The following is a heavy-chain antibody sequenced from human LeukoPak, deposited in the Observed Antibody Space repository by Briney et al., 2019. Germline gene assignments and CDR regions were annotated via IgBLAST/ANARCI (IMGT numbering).Heavy chain of an antibody. Sequence: SVKVSCKASGGTFSSYTISWVRQAPGQGLEWMGRIIPILGIANYAQKFQGRVTITADKSTSTAYMELSSLRSEDTAVYYCARDIARDGHSPFDYWGQGTLVTVSS. CDR1: GGTFSSYT. CDR3: ARDIARDGHSPFDY. J-gene: IGHJ4*02. D-gene: IGHD6-13*01. V-gene: IGHV1-69*04. CDR2: IIPILGIA.